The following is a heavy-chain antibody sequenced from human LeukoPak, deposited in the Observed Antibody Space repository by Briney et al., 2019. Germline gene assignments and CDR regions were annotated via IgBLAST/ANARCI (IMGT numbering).Heavy chain of an antibody. Sequence: GGSLRLSCSASGFTFSSYAMHCVRQAPGEGLEYASAISSNGGSTYYADSVKGRFTISRDNSKNTLYLQMSSLRAEDTAVYYCVKELRYFDWLGALDYWGQGTLVTVSS. CDR1: GFTFSSYA. J-gene: IGHJ4*02. D-gene: IGHD3-9*01. V-gene: IGHV3-64D*06. CDR2: ISSNGGST. CDR3: VKELRYFDWLGALDY.